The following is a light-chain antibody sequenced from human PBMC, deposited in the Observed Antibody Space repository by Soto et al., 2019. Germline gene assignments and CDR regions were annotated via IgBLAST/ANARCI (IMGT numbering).Light chain of an antibody. J-gene: IGKJ2*01. CDR2: AAS. Sequence: DIQMTQSPSSLSASVGDRVTITCRASQSISSYLNWYQQKPGKAPNLLMYAASSLQSGVPSRFSGSGSGTDFTLSISSLQPEDFVTYYCQQSYSTPYTFGQGTKLEIK. CDR3: QQSYSTPYT. CDR1: QSISSY. V-gene: IGKV1-39*01.